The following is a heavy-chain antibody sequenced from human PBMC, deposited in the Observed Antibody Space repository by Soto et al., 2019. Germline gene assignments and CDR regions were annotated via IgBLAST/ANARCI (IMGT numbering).Heavy chain of an antibody. Sequence: PGESLKIYCKGSGYCFTSYWSGWVRQMLGKGLEWMGIIYHGDSDTRYSPSFQGHVTISADKSISTAYLPWSSLKASDTAMYYWARRPRNFGELFPFGTDVGGQGTTVPV. CDR2: IYHGDSDT. CDR1: GYCFTSYW. D-gene: IGHD3-10*01. J-gene: IGHJ6*02. CDR3: ARRPRNFGELFPFGTDV. V-gene: IGHV5-51*01.